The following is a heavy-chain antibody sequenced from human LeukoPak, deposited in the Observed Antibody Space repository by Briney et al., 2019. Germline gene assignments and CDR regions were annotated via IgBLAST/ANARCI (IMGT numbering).Heavy chain of an antibody. D-gene: IGHD6-6*01. CDR2: ISGSGGGA. Sequence: GGSLRLSCAASGFTFSSYAMSWVRQAPGKGLEWVSVISGSGGGAYYADSVKGRLTISRDNSKNTLYLQMSSLRAEDTAVYYCAIDSGPLSSSAPFDYWGQGTLVTVSS. V-gene: IGHV3-23*01. CDR3: AIDSGPLSSSAPFDY. CDR1: GFTFSSYA. J-gene: IGHJ4*02.